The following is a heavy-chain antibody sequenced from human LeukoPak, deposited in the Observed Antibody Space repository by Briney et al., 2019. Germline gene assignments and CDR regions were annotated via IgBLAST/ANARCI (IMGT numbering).Heavy chain of an antibody. CDR1: GFTFSSYA. V-gene: IGHV3-23*01. CDR3: AKDKPRWYYDSSGYYPDY. D-gene: IGHD3-22*01. Sequence: GGCLRLSCAASGFTFSSYAMSWVRQAPGKGLEWVSTIIASDDNTYYADSVKGRFTISRDNSKSTLYLQLNGLRAEDTAVYYCAKDKPRWYYDSSGYYPDYWGQGTLVTVSS. CDR2: IIASDDNT. J-gene: IGHJ4*02.